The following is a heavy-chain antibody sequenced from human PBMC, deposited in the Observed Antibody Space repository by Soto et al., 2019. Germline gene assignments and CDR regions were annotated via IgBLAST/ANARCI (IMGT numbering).Heavy chain of an antibody. CDR2: IWYDGSNK. CDR1: GFIFNEYG. D-gene: IGHD2-15*01. Sequence: QVQLVESGGGVVQPGRSLRLSCAASGFIFNEYGMHWVRQAPGKGLEWVAVIWYDGSNKYYADSVKGRFTFSRDNSKNTMSLQMSSLRVEDTAVYYCARWGCSGSNCNLNQRSFDSWGQGTLVTVSS. CDR3: ARWGCSGSNCNLNQRSFDS. J-gene: IGHJ5*01. V-gene: IGHV3-33*03.